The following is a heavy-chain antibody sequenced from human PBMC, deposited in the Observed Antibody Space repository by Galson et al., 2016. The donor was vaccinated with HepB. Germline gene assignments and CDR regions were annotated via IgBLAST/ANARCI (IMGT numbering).Heavy chain of an antibody. CDR2: MSSRGIYT. J-gene: IGHJ6*02. CDR1: GFPFSDYY. D-gene: IGHD3-16*01. CDR3: ARGGKSDEGDFYGMDV. V-gene: IGHV3-11*06. Sequence: SLRLSCAASGFPFSDYYMTWIRQTPGKGLEWVTHMSSRGIYTTYADSVKGRFTISRDYTKNSLYLQMNSLRAEDTAVYYCARGGKSDEGDFYGMDVWGQGTTVTVSS.